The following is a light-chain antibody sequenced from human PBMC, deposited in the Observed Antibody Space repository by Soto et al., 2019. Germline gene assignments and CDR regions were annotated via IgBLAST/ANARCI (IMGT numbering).Light chain of an antibody. CDR3: QQRYTTPRT. CDR1: QSISTF. V-gene: IGKV1-39*01. Sequence: DIQMTQSPSSLSASVGDRVSVTCRASQSISTFLNWYQQRPGEAPKLLIYAASSLQSGVPSRFSGSGSGADFTLTIGSLQPEDFATYDCQQRYTTPRTFGQGTKVEVK. CDR2: AAS. J-gene: IGKJ1*01.